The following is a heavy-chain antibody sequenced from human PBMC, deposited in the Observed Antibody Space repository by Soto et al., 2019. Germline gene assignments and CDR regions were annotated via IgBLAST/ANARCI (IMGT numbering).Heavy chain of an antibody. CDR1: GFTFSSYS. V-gene: IGHV3-21*01. J-gene: IGHJ6*03. D-gene: IGHD2-2*01. Sequence: EVQLVESGGGLVKPGGSLRLSCAASGFTFSSYSMNWVRQAPGKGLEWVSSISSSSSYIYYADSVKGRFTIARDNAKNLLYLQMNSLRAEDTAVYYCARDSRYCSSTSCYYYYYMVVLGKGTTVSLSS. CDR2: ISSSSSYI. CDR3: ARDSRYCSSTSCYYYYYMVV.